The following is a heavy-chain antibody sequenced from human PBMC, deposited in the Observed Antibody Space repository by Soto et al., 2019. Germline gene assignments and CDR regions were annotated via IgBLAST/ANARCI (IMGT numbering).Heavy chain of an antibody. CDR3: ATLNSFGSDF. CDR2: ITSDGRTT. CDR1: GFTLSIFW. J-gene: IGHJ4*02. Sequence: EVQMVESGGGLVQPGGSLRLSCAVSGFTLSIFWMHWVRQAPGKGLVWVSRITSDGRTTDYADSVKGRFTISRDNAKNTVFLQMNSLTAEDTAVYYCATLNSFGSDFWGQGTLVTVSS. V-gene: IGHV3-74*01. D-gene: IGHD3-3*01.